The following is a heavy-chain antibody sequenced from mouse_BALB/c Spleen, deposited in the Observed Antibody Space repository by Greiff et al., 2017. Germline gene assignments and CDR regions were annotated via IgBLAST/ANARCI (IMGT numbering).Heavy chain of an antibody. CDR1: GFSLTSYG. D-gene: IGHD1-1*01. CDR3: ARNHGSRYYYAMDY. Sequence: VQVVESGPGLVQPSQSLSITCTVSGFSLTSYGVHWVRQSPGKGLEWLGVIWSGGSTDYNAAFISRLSISKDNSKSQVFFKMNSLQANDTAIYYCARNHGSRYYYAMDYWGQGTSVTVSS. J-gene: IGHJ4*01. CDR2: IWSGGST. V-gene: IGHV2-2*02.